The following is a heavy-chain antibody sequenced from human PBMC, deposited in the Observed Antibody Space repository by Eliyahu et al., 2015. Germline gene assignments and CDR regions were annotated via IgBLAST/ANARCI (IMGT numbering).Heavy chain of an antibody. CDR1: GFSLSTSGMC. J-gene: IGHJ1*01. V-gene: IGHV2-70*01. Sequence: QVTLRESGPALVKPTQTLTLTCTFSGFSLSTSGMCVSWIRQPPGKALEWLALIDWDDDKYYSTSLKTRLTISKDTSKNQVVLTMTNMDPVDTATYYCARICWKDYYDSSGYPIEYFQHWGQGTLVTVSS. CDR2: IDWDDDK. D-gene: IGHD3-22*01. CDR3: ARICWKDYYDSSGYPIEYFQH.